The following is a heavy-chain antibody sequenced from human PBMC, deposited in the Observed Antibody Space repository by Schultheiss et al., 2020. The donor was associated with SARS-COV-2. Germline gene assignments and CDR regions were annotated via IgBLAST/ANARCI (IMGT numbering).Heavy chain of an antibody. Sequence: SETLSLTCTVSGGSISNGGYYWSWIRQHPGKGLEWIGYIYYSGSTYYNPSLKSRVTISVDTSKNQFSLKLTSVTAADTAVYYCARGVRTVTTSFDYWGQGTLVTVSS. CDR1: GGSISNGGYY. D-gene: IGHD4-17*01. J-gene: IGHJ4*02. V-gene: IGHV4-31*03. CDR3: ARGVRTVTTSFDY. CDR2: IYYSGST.